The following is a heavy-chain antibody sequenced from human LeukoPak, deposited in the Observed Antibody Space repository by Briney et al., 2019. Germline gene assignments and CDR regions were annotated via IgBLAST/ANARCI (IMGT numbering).Heavy chain of an antibody. CDR1: GGSISSYY. J-gene: IGHJ6*03. V-gene: IGHV4-4*07. D-gene: IGHD3-3*01. Sequence: PSETLSLTCTVSGGSISSYYWSWLRQPAGKGLEWIGRIYTSGSTNYNPSLKSRVTMSVDTSKNQFSLKLSSVTAADTAVYYCARDHRDTIFGVASYYYYYYMDVWGKGTTVTVSS. CDR2: IYTSGST. CDR3: ARDHRDTIFGVASYYYYYYMDV.